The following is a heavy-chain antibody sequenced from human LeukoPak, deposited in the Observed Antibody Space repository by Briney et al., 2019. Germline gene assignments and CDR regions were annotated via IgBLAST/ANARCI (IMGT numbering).Heavy chain of an antibody. CDR2: IYTSGST. CDR3: ARVRGDGYKAYYYYYTDV. Sequence: PSETLSHTRTVSGGSISSGSYYWSWIRQPAGKGLEWIGRIYTSGSTNYNPSLKSRVTISVDTSKNQFSLKLSSVTAADTAVYYCARVRGDGYKAYYYYYTDVWGKGTTTTVSS. CDR1: GGSISSGSYY. J-gene: IGHJ6*03. D-gene: IGHD5-24*01. V-gene: IGHV4-61*02.